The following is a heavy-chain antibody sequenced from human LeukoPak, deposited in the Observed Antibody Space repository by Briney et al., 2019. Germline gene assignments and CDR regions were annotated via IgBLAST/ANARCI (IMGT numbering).Heavy chain of an antibody. CDR1: GFTFSSSA. D-gene: IGHD2/OR15-2a*01. CDR2: ISNNGGYT. Sequence: GGSLRLSCAASGFTFSSSAMSWVRQAPGKGLEWVSAISNNGGYTYYADSVQGRFTISRDNSKSTLCLQMNSLRAEDTAVYYCARDVGYFTFDYWGQGTLVTVSS. CDR3: ARDVGYFTFDY. J-gene: IGHJ4*02. V-gene: IGHV3-23*01.